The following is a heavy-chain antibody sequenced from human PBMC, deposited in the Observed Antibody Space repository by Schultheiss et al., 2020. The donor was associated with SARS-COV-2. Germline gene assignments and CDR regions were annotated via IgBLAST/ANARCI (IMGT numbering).Heavy chain of an antibody. CDR3: ARAGSVGCRSTSCSYGMDV. J-gene: IGHJ6*02. CDR1: GGSISSYY. Sequence: SETLSLTCTVSGGSISSYYWSWIRQPPGKGLEWIGYIYYSGSTNYNPSLKSRVTISVDTSKNQFSLKLSSVTAADTAVYYCARAGSVGCRSTSCSYGMDVWGQGTTVTVSS. V-gene: IGHV4-59*01. D-gene: IGHD2-2*01. CDR2: IYYSGST.